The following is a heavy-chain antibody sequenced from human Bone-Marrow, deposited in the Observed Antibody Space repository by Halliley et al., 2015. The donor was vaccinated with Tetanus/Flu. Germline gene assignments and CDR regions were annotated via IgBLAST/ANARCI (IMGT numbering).Heavy chain of an antibody. J-gene: IGHJ4*02. D-gene: IGHD5-12*01. V-gene: IGHV3-30*03. CDR3: ARASGRYSTSYYLDY. Sequence: SLRLSCAASQFTFSFYGMNWVRQAPGKGLEWVAIISFDGSEIYYADSVKCRFTISRDNSKSALYLQMSSLRPEDTALYFCARASGRYSTSYYLDYWGQGTLVTVSS. CDR2: ISFDGSEI. CDR1: QFTFSFYG.